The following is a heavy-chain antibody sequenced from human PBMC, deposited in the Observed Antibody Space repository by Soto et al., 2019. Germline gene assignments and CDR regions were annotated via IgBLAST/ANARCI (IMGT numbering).Heavy chain of an antibody. J-gene: IGHJ4*02. V-gene: IGHV3-23*01. CDR3: AKDRWDTTMTYYFDY. CDR1: GFTFSNYA. CDR2: VSGSGGST. Sequence: GGSLRLSCAASGFTFSNYAMTWVRQAPGKGLEWVSGVSGSGGSTNYAEAVKGRFTISRDNSKNTLYLKMNSLRAEDTAVYYCAKDRWDTTMTYYFDYWGQGALVNVSS. D-gene: IGHD5-18*01.